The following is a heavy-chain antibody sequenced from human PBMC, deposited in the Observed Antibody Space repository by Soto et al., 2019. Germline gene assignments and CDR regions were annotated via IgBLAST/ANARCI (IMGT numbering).Heavy chain of an antibody. CDR2: ISCNGGSI. V-gene: IGHV3-9*01. Sequence: PGGSLRLSGAASGFTFDDYAMHWVRQAPGKGLEWVSGISCNGGSIDYADSVKGRFTISRDNAKNSLFLHMNSLRGDDTAFYYCARARVDSGAYHYYFDYWGQGTLVTVSS. CDR1: GFTFDDYA. CDR3: ARARVDSGAYHYYFDY. D-gene: IGHD3-22*01. J-gene: IGHJ4*02.